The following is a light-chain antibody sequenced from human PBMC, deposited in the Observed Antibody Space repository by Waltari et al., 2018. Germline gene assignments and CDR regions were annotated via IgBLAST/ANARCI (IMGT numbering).Light chain of an antibody. CDR2: DAS. CDR1: QSLSNNY. Sequence: EIVLTQSPGTLSLSPGERASLSCRASQSLSNNYVAWYQHKPGQAPRLLIFDASRRATDIPDRFSGSGSGTDFTLTISSLEPEDFAVYYCQKYGSTPRPFGGGTKVEIK. J-gene: IGKJ4*01. CDR3: QKYGSTPRP. V-gene: IGKV3-20*01.